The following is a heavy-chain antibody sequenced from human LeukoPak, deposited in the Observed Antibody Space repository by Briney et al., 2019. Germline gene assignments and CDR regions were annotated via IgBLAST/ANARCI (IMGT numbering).Heavy chain of an antibody. D-gene: IGHD3-9*01. CDR3: ARDPYYDILTGFSNWFDP. V-gene: IGHV3-30*04. Sequence: PGGSLRLSCAASEFTFSSYAMHWVRQAPGKGLEWVAVISFDGTNKYSTDSVKGRFTISRDNSKNTLYLQMNSLRAEDTAVYYCARDPYYDILTGFSNWFDPWGQGTLVTVSS. J-gene: IGHJ5*02. CDR2: ISFDGTNK. CDR1: EFTFSSYA.